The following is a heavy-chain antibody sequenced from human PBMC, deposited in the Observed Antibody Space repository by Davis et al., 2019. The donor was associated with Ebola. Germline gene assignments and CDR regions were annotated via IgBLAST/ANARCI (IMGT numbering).Heavy chain of an antibody. Sequence: PGGSLRLSCAASGFTFSSYAMSWVRQAPGKGLEWVSVIYSGGSTYYADSVKGRFTISRHNSKNTLYLQMNSLRAEDTAVYYCARVTAAAGCDYWGQGTLVTVSS. CDR1: GFTFSSYA. V-gene: IGHV3-53*04. D-gene: IGHD6-13*01. J-gene: IGHJ4*02. CDR3: ARVTAAAGCDY. CDR2: IYSGGST.